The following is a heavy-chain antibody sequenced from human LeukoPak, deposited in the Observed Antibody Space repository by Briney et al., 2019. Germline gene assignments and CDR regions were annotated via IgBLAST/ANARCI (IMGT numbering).Heavy chain of an antibody. V-gene: IGHV1-2*02. D-gene: IGHD7-27*01. Sequence: GASVRVSCKTSGYTFTDYYIHWVRQAPGQGFEWMGWINPNGGGTNYAQRFQGRVTMTRDMSISTAYMELSGLRLEDTAVYYCARGGKSELGACDYWGQGTLVTASS. J-gene: IGHJ4*02. CDR3: ARGGKSELGACDY. CDR1: GYTFTDYY. CDR2: INPNGGGT.